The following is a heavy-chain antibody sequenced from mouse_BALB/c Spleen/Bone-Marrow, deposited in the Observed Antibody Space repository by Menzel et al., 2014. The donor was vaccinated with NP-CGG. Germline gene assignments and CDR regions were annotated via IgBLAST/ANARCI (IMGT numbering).Heavy chain of an antibody. D-gene: IGHD2-1*01. J-gene: IGHJ4*01. CDR3: ASGIYYGNYVYAMDY. V-gene: IGHV1S41*01. CDR1: GYNFTNYW. Sequence: DLVKPGASVKLSCKASGYNFTNYWINWIKQRPGQGLEWIGRIAPGSGSTYYNEMFKGKATLTVDTSSSTASIQLSSLSSEDSAVYFCASGIYYGNYVYAMDYWGQGTSVTVSS. CDR2: IAPGSGST.